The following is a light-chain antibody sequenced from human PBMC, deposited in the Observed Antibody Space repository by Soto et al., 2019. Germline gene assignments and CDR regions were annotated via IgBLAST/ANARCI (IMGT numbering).Light chain of an antibody. J-gene: IGKJ2*01. CDR3: QQYGSLYT. V-gene: IGKV3-20*01. Sequence: EIVLTQSPGTLSLSPGERATLSCRASQSVGSSFLAWYQQQPGQAPRLLIYGASSRATGTPDRCSGSGSGTDFTLTISRLEPEDCAEYYCQQYGSLYTFGPGTKLEIK. CDR2: GAS. CDR1: QSVGSSF.